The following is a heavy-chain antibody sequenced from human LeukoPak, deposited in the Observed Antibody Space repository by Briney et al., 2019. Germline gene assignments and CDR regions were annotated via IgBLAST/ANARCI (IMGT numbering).Heavy chain of an antibody. CDR1: GFTFSSYW. D-gene: IGHD3-10*01. CDR2: IKQDGSEK. CDR3: ARDGEPLLWFGELLGPYFDY. J-gene: IGHJ4*02. V-gene: IGHV3-7*03. Sequence: PGGSLRLSCAASGFTFSSYWMSWVRQAPGKGLEWAANIKQDGSEKYYVDSVKGRFTISRDNAKNSLYLQMNSLRAEDTAVYYCARDGEPLLWFGELLGPYFDYWGQGTLVTVSS.